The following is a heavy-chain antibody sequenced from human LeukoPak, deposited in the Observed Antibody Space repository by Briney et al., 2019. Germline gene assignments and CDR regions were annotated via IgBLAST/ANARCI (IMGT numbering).Heavy chain of an antibody. CDR1: GGSISSYY. CDR2: IYYSGST. J-gene: IGHJ4*02. D-gene: IGHD6-6*01. CDR3: ARRGYIAARRDFDY. V-gene: IGHV4-59*01. Sequence: SSETLSLTCTVSGGSISSYYWSWIRQPPGKGLEWIGYIYYSGSTNYNPSLKSRVTISVDTSKNQFSLRLSSVTAADTAVYYCARRGYIAARRDFDYWGQGTLVTVSS.